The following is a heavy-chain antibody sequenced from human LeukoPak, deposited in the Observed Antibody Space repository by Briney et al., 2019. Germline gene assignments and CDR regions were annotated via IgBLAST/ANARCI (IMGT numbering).Heavy chain of an antibody. V-gene: IGHV1-46*01. D-gene: IGHD3-22*01. J-gene: IGHJ4*02. Sequence: GASVKVSCKASGYTFTSYYMHWVRQAPGQGLEWMGIINPSGGSTSYAQKFQGRVTMTRDTSTSTVYMELSSLGSEDTAVYYCARDPSDSSGYYQYYFDYWGQGTLVTVSS. CDR1: GYTFTSYY. CDR3: ARDPSDSSGYYQYYFDY. CDR2: INPSGGST.